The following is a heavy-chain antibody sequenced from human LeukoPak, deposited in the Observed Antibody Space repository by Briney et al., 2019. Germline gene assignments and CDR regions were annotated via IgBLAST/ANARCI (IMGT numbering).Heavy chain of an antibody. CDR3: ARSPVPTYYYGSGSQNYYYYYMDV. Sequence: ASVKVSCKASGGTFSSYAISWVRQAPGQGLEWMGGIIPIFGTANYAQKFQGRVTITADESTSTAYMELSSLRSEDTAVYYCARSPVPTYYYGSGSQNYYYYYMDVWGKGTTVTISS. V-gene: IGHV1-69*13. CDR2: IIPIFGTA. D-gene: IGHD3-10*01. CDR1: GGTFSSYA. J-gene: IGHJ6*03.